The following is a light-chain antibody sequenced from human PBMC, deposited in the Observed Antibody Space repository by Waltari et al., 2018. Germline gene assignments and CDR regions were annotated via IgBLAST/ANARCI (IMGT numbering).Light chain of an antibody. J-gene: IGLJ1*01. CDR1: SLRTYF. CDR2: GRN. V-gene: IGLV3-19*01. CDR3: GSRDSSGNDV. Sequence: SSELTQDPAVSVALGQTVTITCHGDSLRTYFASWYQQKPGQAPLLVMHGRNNRPSGIPDQCAGSASGTTASLTISGAQADNEADYYCGSRDSSGNDVFGPGTRVTVL.